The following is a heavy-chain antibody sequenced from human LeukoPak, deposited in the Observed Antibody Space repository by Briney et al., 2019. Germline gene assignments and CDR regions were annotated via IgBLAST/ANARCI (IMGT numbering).Heavy chain of an antibody. D-gene: IGHD2-15*01. CDR1: GFTFSSYG. Sequence: PGGSLRLSCAASGFTFSSYGMHWVRQAPAKGLEWVAFIRYDGSNKYYADSVKGRFTISRDNSKNTLYLQMNSLRAEDTAVYYCAKIHLRYCSGGSCYTPFDYWGQGTLVTVSS. CDR3: AKIHLRYCSGGSCYTPFDY. CDR2: IRYDGSNK. V-gene: IGHV3-30*02. J-gene: IGHJ4*02.